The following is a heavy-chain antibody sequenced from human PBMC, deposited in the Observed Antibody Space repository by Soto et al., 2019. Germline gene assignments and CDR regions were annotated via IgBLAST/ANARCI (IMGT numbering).Heavy chain of an antibody. CDR2: ISYDERNK. D-gene: IGHD3-22*01. Sequence: QVQLVESGGGVVQPGRSLRLSCAASGFTLSSYAMYWVRQAPGKGLEWVAVISYDERNKYYADYVKGRFTISRDNSKNTLYLQTNSLRAEDTAVYYGEREGDSSGYNNWFAPWGQGTLVTVSS. CDR3: EREGDSSGYNNWFAP. CDR1: GFTLSSYA. J-gene: IGHJ5*02. V-gene: IGHV3-30*04.